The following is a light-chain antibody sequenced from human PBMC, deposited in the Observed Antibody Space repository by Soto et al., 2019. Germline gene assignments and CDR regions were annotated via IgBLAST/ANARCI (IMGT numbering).Light chain of an antibody. V-gene: IGKV3-20*01. J-gene: IGKJ2*01. Sequence: TQSPSSVSASVGDRVTFTCRASQDIDNYLAWYQQKPGQAPRLVIYGASTRATGIPERFSGSTSGTDFTLTISRLEPEDFAVFYCQHYGSGGYTFGQGTKLEIK. CDR1: QDIDNY. CDR3: QHYGSGGYT. CDR2: GAS.